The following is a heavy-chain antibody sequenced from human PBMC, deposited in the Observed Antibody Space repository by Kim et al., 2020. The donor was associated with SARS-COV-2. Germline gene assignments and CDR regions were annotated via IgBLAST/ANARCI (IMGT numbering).Heavy chain of an antibody. CDR2: VYPHDSDT. CDR3: ARGPAHLRFLERSPRLQYYYAMDV. CDR1: GYSFTSYW. J-gene: IGHJ6*01. D-gene: IGHD3-3*01. Sequence: GESLKISCEGSGYSFTSYWIAWVRQRPGKGLEWMGLVYPHDSDTKYSPSFQGRVTISVDKSISTAFLRWNSLKASDTAMYYCARGPAHLRFLERSPRLQYYYAMDVWGQGTTVTVPS. V-gene: IGHV5-51*01.